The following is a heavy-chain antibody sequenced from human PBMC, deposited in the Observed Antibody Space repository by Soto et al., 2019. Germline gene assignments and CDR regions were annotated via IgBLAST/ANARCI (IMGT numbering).Heavy chain of an antibody. Sequence: ESGGGVVQPGRSLRLSCAASGFTFSSYGMHWVRQAPGKGLEWVAVISYDGSNKYYADSVKGRFTISRDNSKNTLYLQMNSLRAEDTAVYYCAKELKAVGSRSYYYYYGMDVWGQGTTVTVSS. CDR3: AKELKAVGSRSYYYYYGMDV. CDR1: GFTFSSYG. J-gene: IGHJ6*02. V-gene: IGHV3-30*18. CDR2: ISYDGSNK. D-gene: IGHD6-19*01.